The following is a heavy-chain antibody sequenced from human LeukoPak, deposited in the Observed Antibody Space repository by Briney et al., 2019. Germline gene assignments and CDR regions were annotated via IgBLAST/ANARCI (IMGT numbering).Heavy chain of an antibody. CDR2: ISYSGTT. D-gene: IGHD1-26*01. V-gene: IGHV4-59*08. Sequence: SETLSLTCTVSGGSIISYYWSWIRQPPGKGLGWIGYISYSGTTNYNPSLKSRLTISVDTSKNHFSLKLNSVTAADTAVYYCARHSGWELRGFDPWGQGTLVTVSS. CDR1: GGSIISYY. J-gene: IGHJ5*02. CDR3: ARHSGWELRGFDP.